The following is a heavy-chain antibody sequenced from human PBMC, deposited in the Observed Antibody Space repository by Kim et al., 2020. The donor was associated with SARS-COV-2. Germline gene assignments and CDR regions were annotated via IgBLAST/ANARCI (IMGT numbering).Heavy chain of an antibody. Sequence: SETLSLTCAVYGGSFSGYYWSWIRQPPGKGLEWIGEINHSGSTNYNPSLKSRVTISVDTSKNQFSLKLSSVTAADTAVYYCARVNGYIIDAFDIWGQGTMVTVSS. J-gene: IGHJ3*02. CDR3: ARVNGYIIDAFDI. V-gene: IGHV4-34*01. CDR2: INHSGST. D-gene: IGHD5-12*01. CDR1: GGSFSGYY.